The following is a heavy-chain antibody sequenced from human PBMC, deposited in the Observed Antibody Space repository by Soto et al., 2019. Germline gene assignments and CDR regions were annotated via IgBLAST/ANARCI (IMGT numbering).Heavy chain of an antibody. V-gene: IGHV3-21*01. CDR3: ARFIGERDNWFDP. J-gene: IGHJ5*02. CDR1: GFTFSNYN. D-gene: IGHD1-26*01. Sequence: GGSLRLSCTASGFTFSNYNMNWVRQAPGKGLEWVSCISSSSSYIFYADSVKGRFTISRDNAKNSLYLQMRSLRVEDTAVYYCARFIGERDNWFDPWGLGTLVTVSS. CDR2: ISSSSSYI.